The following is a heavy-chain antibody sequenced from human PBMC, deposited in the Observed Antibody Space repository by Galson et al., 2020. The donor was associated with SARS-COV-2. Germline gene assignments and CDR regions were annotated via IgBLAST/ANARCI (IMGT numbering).Heavy chain of an antibody. J-gene: IGHJ6*02. CDR3: ASNIMITFGGVIARDYYYGMDV. CDR2: ISYDGSNK. Sequence: GGSLRLSCAASGFTFSSYAMHWVRQAPGKGLEWVAVISYDGSNKYYADSVKGRFTISRDNSKNTLYLQMNSLRAEDTAVYYCASNIMITFGGVIARDYYYGMDVWGQGTMVTVSS. D-gene: IGHD3-16*02. V-gene: IGHV3-30*04. CDR1: GFTFSSYA.